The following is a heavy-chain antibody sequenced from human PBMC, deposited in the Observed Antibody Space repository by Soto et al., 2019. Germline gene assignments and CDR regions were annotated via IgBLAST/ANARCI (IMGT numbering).Heavy chain of an antibody. CDR1: GGSISSGGYS. Sequence: QLRLQESGSGLVKPSQTLSLTCTVSGGSISSGGYSWSWIRQPPGKGLEWIGYIYHSGSTYYNPSLKSRVTISVDRYKNQFSLKLSSVTAADTAVYYCAGVSDYDSSMYFDYWGQGTLVTVSS. CDR2: IYHSGST. J-gene: IGHJ4*02. CDR3: AGVSDYDSSMYFDY. D-gene: IGHD3-22*01. V-gene: IGHV4-30-2*01.